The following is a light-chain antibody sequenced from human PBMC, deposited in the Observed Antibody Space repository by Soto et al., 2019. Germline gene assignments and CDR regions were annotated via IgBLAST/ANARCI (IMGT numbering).Light chain of an antibody. CDR3: SSYTSSSTLYV. J-gene: IGLJ1*01. V-gene: IGLV2-14*01. CDR2: DVS. Sequence: QSALTQPASVSGSPGQSITISCTGTSSDVGGYNYVSWYQQHPGKAPKLMIYDVSNRPSGVSNRFSGSKSGNTASLTNSGLQAEDEADYYCSSYTSSSTLYVFGTGTKLT. CDR1: SSDVGGYNY.